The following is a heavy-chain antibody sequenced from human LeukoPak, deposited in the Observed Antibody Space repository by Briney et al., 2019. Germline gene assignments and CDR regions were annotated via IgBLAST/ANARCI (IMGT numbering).Heavy chain of an antibody. V-gene: IGHV4-31*03. CDR3: ARRPPTIYSNYVPRGYYMDV. CDR2: ISYGGST. CDR1: GGSISSGVYY. J-gene: IGHJ6*03. Sequence: SETLSLTCTVSGGSISSGVYYWSWIRRHPGKGPEWIGYISYGGSTDYNPSLKSRVTISRDTSKNQFSLKLSSVTAADTAVYYCARRPPTIYSNYVPRGYYMDVWGKGTTVTVSS. D-gene: IGHD4-11*01.